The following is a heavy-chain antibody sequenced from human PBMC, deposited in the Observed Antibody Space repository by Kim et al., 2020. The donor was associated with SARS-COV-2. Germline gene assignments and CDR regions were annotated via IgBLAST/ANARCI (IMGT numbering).Heavy chain of an antibody. CDR1: GFTFSDYY. D-gene: IGHD2-21*01. J-gene: IGHJ6*02. V-gene: IGHV3-11*01. CDR2: ISSSGYTK. CDR3: ARDWDEIVVVSAHYGMDV. Sequence: GGSLRLSCAASGFTFSDYYMSWIRRAPGTGLEWVSYISSSGYTKYYADSVKDRFTISRDNTKNSLYLQMNSLRVEDTAAYYCARDWDEIVVVSAHYGMDVWGQGTTVTVSS.